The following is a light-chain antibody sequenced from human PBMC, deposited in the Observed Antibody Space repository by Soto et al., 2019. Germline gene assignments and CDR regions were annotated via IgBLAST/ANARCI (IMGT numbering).Light chain of an antibody. CDR2: EVS. CDR1: SSDVGGYNY. V-gene: IGLV2-14*01. Sequence: QSALTQPASXXXSXXXXXXISCTGTSSDVGGYNYVSWYQQHPGKAPKLMIYEVSNRPSGVSNRFSGSKSGNTASLTISGLQAEDEADYYCSSYTSSSTRVFGGGTKLTVL. CDR3: SSYTSSSTRV. J-gene: IGLJ3*02.